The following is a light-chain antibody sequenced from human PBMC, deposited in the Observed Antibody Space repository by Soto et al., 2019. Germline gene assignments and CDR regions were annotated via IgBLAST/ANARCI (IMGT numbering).Light chain of an antibody. J-gene: IGLJ3*02. V-gene: IGLV2-14*01. CDR3: SSYTSSSTWV. CDR1: SSDVGGYNS. Sequence: QSVLTQPASVSGSPGQSITISCTGTSSDVGGYNSVSWYQQHPGKAPKLMISEVTIRPSGVSHRFSGSKSGNTASLTISGLQAEDEADYYCSSYTSSSTWVFGGGTKVTV. CDR2: EVT.